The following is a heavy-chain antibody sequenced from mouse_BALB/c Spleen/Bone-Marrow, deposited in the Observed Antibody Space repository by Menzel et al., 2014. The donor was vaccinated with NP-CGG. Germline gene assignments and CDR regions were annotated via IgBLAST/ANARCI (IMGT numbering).Heavy chain of an antibody. CDR3: ARDNYGSRVFDY. J-gene: IGHJ2*01. CDR1: GFSLTSYG. CDR2: IWAGGST. Sequence: QVQLQQPGPGLVAPSQSLSITCTASGFSLTSYGVHWVRQPPGKGLEWLGVIWAGGSTNYNSALMSRLSISKDNSKSQVFLKMNSLQTDDTAMYYCARDNYGSRVFDYWGQGTTLTVSS. V-gene: IGHV2-9*02. D-gene: IGHD1-1*01.